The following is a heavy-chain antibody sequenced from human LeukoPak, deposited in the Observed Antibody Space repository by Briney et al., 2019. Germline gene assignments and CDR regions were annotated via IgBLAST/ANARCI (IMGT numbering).Heavy chain of an antibody. CDR2: IYHSGSI. Sequence: SETLSLTCAVSGGSISSSKWWSWVRQPPGKGLEWIGKIYHSGSINYNPSLKSRVTILVDKSKNQFSLKLSSVTAADTAVYFCARENYYGSGSLVYWGQGTLVTVSS. CDR1: GGSISSSKW. J-gene: IGHJ1*01. CDR3: ARENYYGSGSLVY. V-gene: IGHV4-4*02. D-gene: IGHD3-10*01.